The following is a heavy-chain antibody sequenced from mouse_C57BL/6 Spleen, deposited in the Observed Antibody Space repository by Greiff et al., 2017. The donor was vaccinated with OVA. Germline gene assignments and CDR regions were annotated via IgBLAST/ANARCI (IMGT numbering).Heavy chain of an antibody. CDR3: RAGTSDY. CDR1: GYTFIDYE. J-gene: IGHJ2*03. Sequence: QVQLQQSGAELVRPGASVTLSCKASGYTFIDYEMHWVKQTPVHGLEWIGAIDPETGGTAYNQKFKGKAILTADKASSTAYMELRSLTSEDSAVYYCRAGTSDYWGQGTSLTVSA. V-gene: IGHV1-15*01. D-gene: IGHD4-1*01. CDR2: IDPETGGT.